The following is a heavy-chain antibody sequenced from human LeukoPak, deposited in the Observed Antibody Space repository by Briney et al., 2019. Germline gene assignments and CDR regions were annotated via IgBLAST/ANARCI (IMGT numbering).Heavy chain of an antibody. D-gene: IGHD3-22*01. J-gene: IGHJ6*02. CDR2: IKQDGSEK. V-gene: IGHV3-7*01. CDR1: GFTFSSYW. Sequence: LPGGSLRLSCAASGFTFSSYWMSWVRQAPGKGLEWVANIKQDGSEKYYVDSVKGRFTISRDNAKNSLYLQMNSLRAEDTAVYYCARGLGDSSGYYYYYYGMDVWGQGTTVTVSS. CDR3: ARGLGDSSGYYYYYYGMDV.